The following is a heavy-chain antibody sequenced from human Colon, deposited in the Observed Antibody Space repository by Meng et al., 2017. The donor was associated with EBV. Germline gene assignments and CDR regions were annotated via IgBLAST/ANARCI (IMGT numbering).Heavy chain of an antibody. CDR2: MDYRGST. J-gene: IGHJ4*02. CDR3: ARGELLWDY. Sequence: QVQPQESRPGLVNPSKTLSLTCTDPGDSIRSGEYFWSWIRQPPGKGLEWIGYMDYRGSTFYNPSLKSRVTISVDTSKNQFTLKLSSVIAADTAVYFCARGELLWDYWGQGTLVTVSS. CDR1: GDSIRSGEYF. V-gene: IGHV4-30-4*01. D-gene: IGHD2-2*01.